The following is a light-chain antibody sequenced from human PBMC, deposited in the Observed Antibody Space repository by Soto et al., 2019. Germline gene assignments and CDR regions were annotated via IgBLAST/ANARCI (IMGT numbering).Light chain of an antibody. J-gene: IGKJ5*01. CDR1: QDISDV. CDR3: QQSYDMPNT. V-gene: IGKV1-33*01. Sequence: DVHITQSTNALSASVGDRVTITCQASQDISDVLNWYQQQPGKAPKVLIYDASKLQTGVPSRFSGRGSGKDFTFTIRILQPDDSVTYCCQQSYDMPNTFAQGTRLEI. CDR2: DAS.